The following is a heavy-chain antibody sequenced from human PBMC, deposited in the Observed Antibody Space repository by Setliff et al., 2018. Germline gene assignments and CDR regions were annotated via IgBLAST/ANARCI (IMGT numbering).Heavy chain of an antibody. CDR2: IKSKAYGGTA. J-gene: IGHJ4*02. D-gene: IGHD2-15*01. CDR3: ARTCSGSGCYAGLES. V-gene: IGHV3-15*01. Sequence: PGGSLRLSCVGSGFGFSDAWMTWVRQAPGKGLEWVGHIKSKAYGGTADYATAVKGRFSISRDDAKNTVFLQMNSLRPEDTAVYYCARTCSGSGCYAGLESWGQGTPVTGS. CDR1: GFGFSDAW.